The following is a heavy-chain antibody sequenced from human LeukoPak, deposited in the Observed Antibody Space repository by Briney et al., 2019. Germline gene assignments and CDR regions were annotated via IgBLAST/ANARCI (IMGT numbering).Heavy chain of an antibody. D-gene: IGHD3-3*01. J-gene: IGHJ4*02. CDR3: AREMEFTGYDFCLDY. CDR2: ISSSGSAT. Sequence: GGSLRLSCAVSGFSFSGYEMNWVRQAPGKGLEWISYISSSGSATHYADSVKGRFIISRDDAKNTLYLQMNSLGAEDTSVSYCAREMEFTGYDFCLDYWGQGTLVTVSS. CDR1: GFSFSGYE. V-gene: IGHV3-48*03.